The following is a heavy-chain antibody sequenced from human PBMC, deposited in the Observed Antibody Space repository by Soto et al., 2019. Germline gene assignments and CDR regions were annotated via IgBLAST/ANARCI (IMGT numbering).Heavy chain of an antibody. Sequence: ASVKVSCKASGYTFTGYFMHWVRQAPGQGLEWMGLINPYIGGADYAQSFQGRVTMTRDTSISTVYMELSRLRFDDTAVYYCARVIRGDYYNSHLETWGQGTVVTVSS. CDR3: ARVIRGDYYNSHLET. D-gene: IGHD3-10*01. CDR2: INPYIGGA. V-gene: IGHV1-2*02. CDR1: GYTFTGYF. J-gene: IGHJ5*02.